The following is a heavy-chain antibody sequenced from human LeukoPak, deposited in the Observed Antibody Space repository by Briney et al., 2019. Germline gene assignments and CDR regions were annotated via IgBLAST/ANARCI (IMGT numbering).Heavy chain of an antibody. CDR1: GFIVSGTY. D-gene: IGHD4-11*01. Sequence: GGSLRLSCAASGFIVSGTYMTWVRQAPGKGLECVSVIYSGGDTYYTDSVKGRFSVSRDNSKNTLYLQMNSLRAEDTAVYYCAKGPMTKLDPWGQGTLVTVSS. CDR2: IYSGGDT. CDR3: AKGPMTKLDP. V-gene: IGHV3-53*01. J-gene: IGHJ5*02.